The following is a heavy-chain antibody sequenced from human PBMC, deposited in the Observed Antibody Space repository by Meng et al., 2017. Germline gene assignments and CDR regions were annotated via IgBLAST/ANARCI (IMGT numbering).Heavy chain of an antibody. CDR1: GFPFNNYW. D-gene: IGHD1-1*01. V-gene: IGHV3-74*02. CDR2: ISGDGSIT. Sequence: QLVESGGGVVQPSRSLSLSRAASGFPFNNYWMHCVRQVPGKGLVWVSRISGDGSITNYADSVKGRFTISRDNAKNTLYLQMNSLRPEDTAVYYCLDEAPRSDYWGQGSLVTVSS. CDR3: LDEAPRSDY. J-gene: IGHJ4*02.